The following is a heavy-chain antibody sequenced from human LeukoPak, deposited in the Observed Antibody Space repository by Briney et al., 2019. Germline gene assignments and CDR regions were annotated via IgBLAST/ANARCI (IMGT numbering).Heavy chain of an antibody. CDR2: IYYTGST. Sequence: SETLSLTCTVSGGSVSTGSYYWSWIRQPPGKGLEWIGYIYYTGSTNYNPSHKSRVTISVDTSKNQFSLKLSSVTAADTAVYYCARSQWELLGYWGQGTLVTVSS. CDR3: ARSQWELLGY. V-gene: IGHV4-61*01. J-gene: IGHJ4*02. D-gene: IGHD1-26*01. CDR1: GGSVSTGSYY.